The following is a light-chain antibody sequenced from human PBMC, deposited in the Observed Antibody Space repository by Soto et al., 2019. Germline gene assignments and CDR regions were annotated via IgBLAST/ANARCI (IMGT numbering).Light chain of an antibody. Sequence: EIVLTQSPGTLSLSPGERATLSCRASQSVSSSYLAWYQQKPGQAPRLPIYGPSSRATGIPDRFSGSGSGTDFTLTISRLEPEDFAVYYWQQYGSSRGFTFGPGTKVDIK. J-gene: IGKJ3*01. CDR3: QQYGSSRGFT. V-gene: IGKV3-20*01. CDR1: QSVSSSY. CDR2: GPS.